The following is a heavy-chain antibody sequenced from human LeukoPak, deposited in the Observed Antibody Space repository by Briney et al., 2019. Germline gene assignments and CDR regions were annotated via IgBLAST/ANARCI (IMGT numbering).Heavy chain of an antibody. CDR1: GYTFTSYD. CDR2: MNPNSGNT. D-gene: IGHD3-16*01. Sequence: ASVKVSCKASGYTFTSYDINWVRQATGQGLEWMGWMNPNSGNTGYAQKFQGRVTITRNTSISTAYIELSSLRSQDTAIYYCARAQGMITFGGVISDFFDFWAQGTQVTVSS. J-gene: IGHJ4*02. CDR3: ARAQGMITFGGVISDFFDF. V-gene: IGHV1-8*03.